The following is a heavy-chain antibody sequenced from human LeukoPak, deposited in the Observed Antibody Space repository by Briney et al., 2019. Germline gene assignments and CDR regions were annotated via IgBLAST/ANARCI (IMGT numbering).Heavy chain of an antibody. CDR2: IYPGDSDT. CDR1: GYSFTSYW. V-gene: IGHV5-51*01. D-gene: IGHD3-22*01. Sequence: GESLKISCKGSGYSFTSYWIGWVRQMPGKGLEWRGIIYPGDSDTRYSPSFQGQVTISADKSISTAYLQWSSLKASDTAMYYCARPPDYYDSSGPYYFDYWGQGTLVTVSS. CDR3: ARPPDYYDSSGPYYFDY. J-gene: IGHJ4*02.